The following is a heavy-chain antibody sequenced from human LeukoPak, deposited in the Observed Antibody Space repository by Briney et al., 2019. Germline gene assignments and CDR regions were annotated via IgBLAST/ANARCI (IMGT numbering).Heavy chain of an antibody. CDR1: GFTFSSYW. V-gene: IGHV3-7*01. Sequence: GGSLRLSCAASGFTFSSYWMSWVRQAPGKGLEWVANKKQDGSEEYYVDSVKGRFTISRDNAKNSLYLQMNSLRAEDTAVYYCARVPLYSSGWYYFDYWGQGTLVTVSS. CDR2: KKQDGSEE. CDR3: ARVPLYSSGWYYFDY. D-gene: IGHD6-19*01. J-gene: IGHJ4*02.